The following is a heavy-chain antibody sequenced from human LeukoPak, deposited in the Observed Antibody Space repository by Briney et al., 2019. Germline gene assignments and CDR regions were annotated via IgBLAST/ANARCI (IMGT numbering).Heavy chain of an antibody. Sequence: SETLSLTCAVSGYSISSGYYWGWIRQPPGKGLEWIGSIYHSGSTYYNPSLKSRVTISVDASKNQFSLKLSSVTAADTVVYYCARGAPRNKYCSSTSCYRHWYFDLWGRGTLVTVSS. V-gene: IGHV4-38-2*01. CDR1: GYSISSGYY. J-gene: IGHJ2*01. CDR3: ARGAPRNKYCSSTSCYRHWYFDL. D-gene: IGHD2-2*01. CDR2: IYHSGST.